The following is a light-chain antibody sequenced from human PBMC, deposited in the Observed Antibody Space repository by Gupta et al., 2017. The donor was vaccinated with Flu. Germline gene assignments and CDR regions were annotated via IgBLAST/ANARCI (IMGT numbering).Light chain of an antibody. CDR3: EEWDDSLTGIIWV. J-gene: IGLJ3*02. Sequence: SGTTSNGGSKAVKWDQQVPETAPKRPIYSTNERHAGGPARSAGSKAGTSASLAISGLQSEDEDQYYCEEWDDSLTGIIWVFGGGTAVTVL. CDR2: STN. V-gene: IGLV1-44*01. CDR1: TSNGGSKA.